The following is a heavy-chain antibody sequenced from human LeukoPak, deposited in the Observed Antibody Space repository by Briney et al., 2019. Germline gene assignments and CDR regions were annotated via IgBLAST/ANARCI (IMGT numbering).Heavy chain of an antibody. CDR1: GFTFDDYG. J-gene: IGHJ4*02. D-gene: IGHD4-17*01. CDR2: INWNGGST. V-gene: IGHV3-20*04. Sequence: AGGSLRLSCAASGFTFDDYGMSWVRQAPGKGLEWVSGINWNGGSTGYADSVKGRFTISRDNAKNSLYLQMKSLRAEDTALYYCARGGTTGYYFDYWGQGTLVTVSS. CDR3: ARGGTTGYYFDY.